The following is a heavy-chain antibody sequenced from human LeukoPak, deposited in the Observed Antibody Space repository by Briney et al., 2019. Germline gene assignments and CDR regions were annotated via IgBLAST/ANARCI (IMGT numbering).Heavy chain of an antibody. CDR3: ATHSSSYSYFDY. CDR1: GGSISSGDYY. V-gene: IGHV4-30-4*01. CDR2: IYYSGST. D-gene: IGHD3-22*01. J-gene: IGHJ4*02. Sequence: SQTLSLTCIVSGGSISSGDYYWSWIRQPPGKGLEWIGYIYYSGSTYYNPSLKSRITMSVDTSKNQFSLKLSSVTAADTAVYYCATHSSSYSYFDYWGQGTLVTVSS.